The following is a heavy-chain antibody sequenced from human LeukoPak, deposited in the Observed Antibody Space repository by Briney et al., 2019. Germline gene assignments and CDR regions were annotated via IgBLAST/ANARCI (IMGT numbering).Heavy chain of an antibody. J-gene: IGHJ4*02. CDR2: INHSGST. CDR3: ARRIVGATTFDY. D-gene: IGHD1-26*01. Sequence: SETLSLTCAVYGGSFSGYYWSWIRQPPGKGLEWIGEINHSGSTNYNPSLKSRVTISVDTSKNQFSLKLSSVTAADTAVYYCARRIVGATTFDYWGQGTLVTVSS. CDR1: GGSFSGYY. V-gene: IGHV4-34*01.